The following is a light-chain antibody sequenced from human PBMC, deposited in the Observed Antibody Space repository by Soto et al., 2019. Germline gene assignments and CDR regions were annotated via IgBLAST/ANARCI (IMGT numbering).Light chain of an antibody. V-gene: IGLV2-23*01. J-gene: IGLJ1*01. CDR2: EGS. CDR3: CSYAGSPFV. Sequence: QSALTQPASVSGSRGQSITISCTGTSSDVGSYNLVSWYQQHPGKAPKLMIYEGSKRPSGVSNRFSGSKSGNTASLTISGLQAEDEADYYCCSYAGSPFVFGTGTKLTVL. CDR1: SSDVGSYNL.